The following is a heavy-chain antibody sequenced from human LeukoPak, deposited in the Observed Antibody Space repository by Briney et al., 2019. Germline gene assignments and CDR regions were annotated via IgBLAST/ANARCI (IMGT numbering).Heavy chain of an antibody. Sequence: GGSLRLSCAASGFTFSSYGMHWVRQAPGKGLEWVAVISYDGSNKYYADSVKGRFTISRDNSKNTLYLQMDSLRAEDTAVYFXAXXRGGRTYSETGGYPVFDNWGQGTLVTVSS. J-gene: IGHJ4*02. CDR1: GFTFSSYG. CDR3: AXXRGGRTYSETGGYPVFDN. D-gene: IGHD2-8*02. CDR2: ISYDGSNK. V-gene: IGHV3-30*12.